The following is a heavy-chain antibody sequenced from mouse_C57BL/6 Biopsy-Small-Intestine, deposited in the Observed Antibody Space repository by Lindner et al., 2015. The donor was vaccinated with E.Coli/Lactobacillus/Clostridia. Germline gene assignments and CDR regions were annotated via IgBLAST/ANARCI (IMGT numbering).Heavy chain of an antibody. CDR3: ARGEVYYFDY. Sequence: EVQLQESGPELVKSGASVKISCKASGYSFTGYYMNWVKQSPEKSLEWIGEINPSTGGATYNQKFGAKVTLTVDRSSSTTYMQFKSLTSDDSAVYYCARGEVYYFDYWGQGTTLTVSS. CDR1: GYSFTGYY. V-gene: IGHV1-42*01. CDR2: INPSTGGA. J-gene: IGHJ2*01.